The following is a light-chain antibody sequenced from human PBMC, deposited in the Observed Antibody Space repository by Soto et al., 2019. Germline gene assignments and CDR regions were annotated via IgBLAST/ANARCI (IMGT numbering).Light chain of an antibody. CDR1: QSISSW. V-gene: IGKV1-5*03. Sequence: DIQMTQSPSTLSASVGDRVTITCRASQSISSWVAWYQQKPGKAPKLLIYKASSLESGVPSRFSGSGSGTEFTLTISSLQPDDFATFCCQHYNNYPWTFGQGTKVEIK. CDR3: QHYNNYPWT. CDR2: KAS. J-gene: IGKJ1*01.